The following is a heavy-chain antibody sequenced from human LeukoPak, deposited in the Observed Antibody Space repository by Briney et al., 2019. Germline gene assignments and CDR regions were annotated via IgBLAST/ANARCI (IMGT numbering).Heavy chain of an antibody. J-gene: IGHJ4*02. CDR3: ARPMGGYNWNPRTFDY. CDR2: INPNSGGT. Sequence: GASVKVSCKASGYTFTGYYMHWVRQAPGQGLEWMGWINPNSGGTNYAQKFQGRVTMTGDTSISTAYMELSRLRSDDTAVYYCARPMGGYNWNPRTFDYWGQGTLVTVSS. V-gene: IGHV1-2*02. D-gene: IGHD1-20*01. CDR1: GYTFTGYY.